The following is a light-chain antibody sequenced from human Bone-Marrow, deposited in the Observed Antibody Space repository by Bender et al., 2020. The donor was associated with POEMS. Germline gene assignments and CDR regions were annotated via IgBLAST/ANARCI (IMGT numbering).Light chain of an antibody. Sequence: QSALTQPASVSGSPGQSITISCTGTSSDVGTYDLVSWYQQHPGRAPTLIIYDVSKRPSGISNRFSGSKSGNTASLTISGLQAEDEAHYYCCSYTGSTTWMFGGGTKVTVL. V-gene: IGLV2-23*02. CDR1: SSDVGTYDL. CDR3: CSYTGSTTWM. CDR2: DVS. J-gene: IGLJ3*02.